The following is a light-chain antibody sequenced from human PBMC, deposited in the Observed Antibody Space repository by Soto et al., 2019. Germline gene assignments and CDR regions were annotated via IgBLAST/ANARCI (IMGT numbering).Light chain of an antibody. CDR1: SSNIGSNY. J-gene: IGLJ7*01. Sequence: QSVLTQPPSASGTPGQRVTISCSGSSSNIGSNYVYWYQQLPGTAPKLLIYSHNQRPSGVPDRFSGSKSGTSASLAISGLRSEDEADYYCAAWDDSLSRAVFGGGTKLTVL. V-gene: IGLV1-47*02. CDR3: AAWDDSLSRAV. CDR2: SHN.